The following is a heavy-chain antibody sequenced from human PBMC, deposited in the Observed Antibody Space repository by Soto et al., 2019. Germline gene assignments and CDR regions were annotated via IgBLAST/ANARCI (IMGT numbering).Heavy chain of an antibody. Sequence: SATLSLTCTVSGGSIIGGYWSWIRQPPGKELEWIGYIYYSGITNYNPSLKSRLTMSVDTSKNQFSLKVNSVTAADTAVYYCAKPNVDMATTWYFDLWGRGTLVTVS. CDR1: GGSIIGGY. D-gene: IGHD5-12*01. V-gene: IGHV4-59*08. CDR3: AKPNVDMATTWYFDL. CDR2: IYYSGIT. J-gene: IGHJ2*01.